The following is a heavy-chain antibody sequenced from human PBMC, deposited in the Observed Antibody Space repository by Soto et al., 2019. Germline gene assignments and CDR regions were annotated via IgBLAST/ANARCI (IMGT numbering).Heavy chain of an antibody. CDR2: IYHTGST. Sequence: QVHLQESGPGLVKPSETLSLTCTVSGSSISRGYFWGWIRQPPGKGLEWIGSIYHTGSTYYNSSLKSRVTISVDTSKNQFSLKLTSVTAADTAIYYWARDGILAHCGGDCSQPWGQGTLVTVSS. V-gene: IGHV4-38-2*02. D-gene: IGHD2-21*02. J-gene: IGHJ4*02. CDR3: ARDGILAHCGGDCSQP. CDR1: GSSISRGYF.